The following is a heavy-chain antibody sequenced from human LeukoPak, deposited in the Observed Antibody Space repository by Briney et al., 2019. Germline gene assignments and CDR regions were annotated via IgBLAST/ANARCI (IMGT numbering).Heavy chain of an antibody. CDR1: GFTVRSNY. J-gene: IGHJ6*03. CDR3: AARLADQQNYMDV. CDR2: IYSVGST. Sequence: GGSLRLSCQVSGFTVRSNYMSWVRQAPGKGLEWVSVIYSVGSTYYADSVKGRFIISRDRSKNTLFLQMNSLRAEDTAVYYCAARLADQQNYMDVWGKGTTVTISS. V-gene: IGHV3-66*01. D-gene: IGHD3-9*01.